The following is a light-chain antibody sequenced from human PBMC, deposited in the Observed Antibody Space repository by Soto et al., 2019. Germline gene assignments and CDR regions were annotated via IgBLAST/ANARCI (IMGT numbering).Light chain of an antibody. CDR3: QQYENNTWT. V-gene: IGKV1-5*01. CDR1: QSIDRW. Sequence: DIQMTQSPSTRSASFGDRVTITCRASQSIDRWLAWYQQKPGEAPKFLIYDTSILEAGVPSRFSVSGSGTEFTLTISTLKYDDFATYYCQQYENNTWTFGQGTKVDIK. J-gene: IGKJ1*01. CDR2: DTS.